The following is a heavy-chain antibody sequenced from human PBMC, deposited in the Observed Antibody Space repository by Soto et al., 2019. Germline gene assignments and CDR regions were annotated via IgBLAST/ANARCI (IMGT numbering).Heavy chain of an antibody. CDR2: IYYSGIT. Sequence: PSETLSLTCTVSGGSISRSSYYWGWIRQPPGKGLDWIGSIYYSGITYYNPSLKSRVTISVDTSKNQFSLKLSSVTAADTAVYYCARRNEQYDAFDIWGQGTMVTVSS. J-gene: IGHJ3*02. CDR3: ARRNEQYDAFDI. CDR1: GGSISRSSYY. V-gene: IGHV4-39*01. D-gene: IGHD1-1*01.